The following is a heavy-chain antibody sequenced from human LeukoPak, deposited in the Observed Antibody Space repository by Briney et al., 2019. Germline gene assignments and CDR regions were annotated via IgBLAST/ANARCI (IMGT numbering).Heavy chain of an antibody. CDR1: GGSFSGYY. D-gene: IGHD6-13*01. Sequence: PSETLSLTCAVYGGSFSGYYWSWIRQPPGKGLEWIGYIYYSGSTYYNPSLKSRVTISVDTSKNQFSLKLSSVTAADTAVYYCARLVGMKYSITWYYFDYWGQGTLVTVSS. J-gene: IGHJ4*02. CDR3: ARLVGMKYSITWYYFDY. V-gene: IGHV4-34*09. CDR2: IYYSGST.